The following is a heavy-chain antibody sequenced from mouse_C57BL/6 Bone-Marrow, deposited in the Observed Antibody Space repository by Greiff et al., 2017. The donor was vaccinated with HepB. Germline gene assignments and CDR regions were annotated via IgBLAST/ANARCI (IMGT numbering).Heavy chain of an antibody. J-gene: IGHJ4*01. V-gene: IGHV2-2*01. CDR2: IWSGGST. CDR1: GFSLTSYG. Sequence: VQLVESGPGLVQPSQSLSITCTVSGFSLTSYGVHWVRQSPGKGLEWLGVIWSGGSTDYNAAFISRLSISKDNSKSQVFFKMNSLQADDTAIYYCARAPPYYGSSYCYAMDYWGQGTSVTVSS. D-gene: IGHD1-1*01. CDR3: ARAPPYYGSSYCYAMDY.